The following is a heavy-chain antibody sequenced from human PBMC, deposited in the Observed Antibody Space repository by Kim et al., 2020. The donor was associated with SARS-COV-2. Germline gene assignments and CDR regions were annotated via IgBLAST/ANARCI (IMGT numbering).Heavy chain of an antibody. CDR3: ARDADPFDWLTPFDY. D-gene: IGHD3-9*01. CDR2: IYYSGST. V-gene: IGHV4-39*07. Sequence: SETLSLTCTVSGGSISSSSYYWGWIRQPPGKGLEWIGCIYYSGSTYYNPSLKSRVTISVDTSKNQFSLKLSSVTAADTAVYYCARDADPFDWLTPFDYRGRGTLLTVSS. CDR1: GGSISSSSYY. J-gene: IGHJ4*02.